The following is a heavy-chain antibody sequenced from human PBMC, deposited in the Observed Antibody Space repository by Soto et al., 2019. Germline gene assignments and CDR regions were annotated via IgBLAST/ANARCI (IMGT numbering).Heavy chain of an antibody. CDR2: ISSSSSYT. Sequence: GGSLRLSCAASGFTFSDYYMSWIRQAPGKGLEWVSYISSSSSYTNYADSVKGRFTISRDNAKNSLYLQMNILRAEDTAVYYCARDLRVGGQLVEALDYYYYYGMDVWGQGTTVTVSS. CDR3: ARDLRVGGQLVEALDYYYYYGMDV. V-gene: IGHV3-11*06. D-gene: IGHD6-6*01. J-gene: IGHJ6*02. CDR1: GFTFSDYY.